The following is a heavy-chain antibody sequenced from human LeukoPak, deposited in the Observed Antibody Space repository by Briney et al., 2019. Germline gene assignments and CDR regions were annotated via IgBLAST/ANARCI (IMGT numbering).Heavy chain of an antibody. D-gene: IGHD2-2*01. Sequence: GRSLRLSCAASGFTFDDYAIHWVRQAPGKGLEWVSGISWNSDSVGYADSVKGRFTISRDNAKNSLYLQMTSLRAEDTAVYYCAVAQPAAPFDYWGQGTRVTVSS. CDR1: GFTFDDYA. CDR2: ISWNSDSV. V-gene: IGHV3-9*01. CDR3: AVAQPAAPFDY. J-gene: IGHJ4*02.